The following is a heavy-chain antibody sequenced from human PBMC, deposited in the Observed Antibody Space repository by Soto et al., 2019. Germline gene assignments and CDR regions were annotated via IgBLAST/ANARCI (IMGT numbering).Heavy chain of an antibody. CDR2: ISYDGSNK. Sequence: GGSLRLSCAASGFTFSSYAMHWVRQAPGKGLEWVAVISYDGSNKYYADSVKGRFTISRDNSKNTLYLQMNSLRAEDTAVYYCAREESSSSVEHYYGMDVWGQGTTVTV. D-gene: IGHD6-6*01. V-gene: IGHV3-30-3*01. CDR3: AREESSSSVEHYYGMDV. J-gene: IGHJ6*02. CDR1: GFTFSSYA.